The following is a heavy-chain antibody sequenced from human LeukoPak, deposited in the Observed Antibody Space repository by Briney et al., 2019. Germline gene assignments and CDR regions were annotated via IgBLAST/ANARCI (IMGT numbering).Heavy chain of an antibody. CDR2: INAGNGNT. CDR3: ARDPGGYSYGWTPYYYGMDV. V-gene: IGHV1-3*01. CDR1: GYTFTSYA. D-gene: IGHD5-18*01. J-gene: IGHJ6*02. Sequence: GASVKVSCKASGYTFTSYAMHWVRQAPGQRLEWMGWINAGNGNTKYSQKFQGRVTITRDTSTSTAYMELRSLRSDDTAVYYCARDPGGYSYGWTPYYYGMDVWGQGTTVTVSS.